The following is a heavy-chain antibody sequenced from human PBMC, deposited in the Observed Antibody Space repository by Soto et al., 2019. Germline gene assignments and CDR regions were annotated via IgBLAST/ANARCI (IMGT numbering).Heavy chain of an antibody. CDR1: GYTFTIYG. Sequence: GASVKVSCKASGYTFTIYGISWVLQAPGQGLEWMGWISAYNGNTNYAQKLQGRVTMTTDTSASTAYMELSSLRSDDTAVYYCARDGVASQYSSSPDYYFDYWGQGTLVTVSS. V-gene: IGHV1-18*01. CDR3: ARDGVASQYSSSPDYYFDY. J-gene: IGHJ4*02. CDR2: ISAYNGNT. D-gene: IGHD6-6*01.